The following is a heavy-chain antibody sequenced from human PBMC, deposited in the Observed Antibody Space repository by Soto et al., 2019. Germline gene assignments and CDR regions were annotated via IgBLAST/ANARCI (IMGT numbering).Heavy chain of an antibody. V-gene: IGHV3-23*01. CDR1: GFTFSSYG. J-gene: IGHJ4*02. CDR3: AKTEGYSSGWYLD. Sequence: EVQQLESGGGLVQPGGSLRLSCAASGFTFSSYGMSWVRQAPGKGLEWVSAISCSGGSTYNADSVKGRFTISRDNSKNTLYLQMNSLRAEDTAVYYGAKTEGYSSGWYLDWGQGTLVTVSS. CDR2: ISCSGGST. D-gene: IGHD6-19*01.